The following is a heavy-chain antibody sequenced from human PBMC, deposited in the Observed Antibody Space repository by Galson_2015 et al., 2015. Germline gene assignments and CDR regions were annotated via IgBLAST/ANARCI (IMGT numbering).Heavy chain of an antibody. CDR2: ISSSSSYI. V-gene: IGHV3-21*01. CDR1: GFTFSSYS. Sequence: SLRLSCAASGFTFSSYSMNWVRQAPGKGLEWVSSISSSSSYIYYADSVKGRFTISRDNAKNSLYLQMNSLRAEDTAVYYCAGEGGRGSGMDVWGQGTTVTVSS. J-gene: IGHJ6*02. CDR3: AGEGGRGSGMDV. D-gene: IGHD3-10*01.